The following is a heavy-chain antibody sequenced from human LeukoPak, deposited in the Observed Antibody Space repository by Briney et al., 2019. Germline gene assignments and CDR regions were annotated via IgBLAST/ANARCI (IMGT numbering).Heavy chain of an antibody. Sequence: SETLSLTCTVSGGSISSYYWSWLRQPAGKGLEWIGRIYTSGSNNYNTSLKRRVTKSVDTSKNQFSLMLSSVTAADTAVYYCASTMDVWGKGTTVTGSS. CDR1: GGSISSYY. V-gene: IGHV4-4*07. J-gene: IGHJ6*04. CDR3: ASTMDV. CDR2: IYTSGSN.